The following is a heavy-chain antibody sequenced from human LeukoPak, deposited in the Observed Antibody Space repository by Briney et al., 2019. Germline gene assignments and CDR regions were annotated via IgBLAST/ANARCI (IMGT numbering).Heavy chain of an antibody. CDR2: ISGSGGST. CDR1: GFTFSSYA. J-gene: IGHJ4*02. V-gene: IGHV3-23*01. D-gene: IGHD1-26*01. CDR3: AKDWNSGSYAEAGPQDY. Sequence: GGSLRLSCAASGFTFSSYAMSWVRQAPGKGLEWVSAISGSGGSTYYADSVKGRFTISRDNSKNTLYLQMNSLRAEDTAVYYCAKDWNSGSYAEAGPQDYWGQGTLVTVSS.